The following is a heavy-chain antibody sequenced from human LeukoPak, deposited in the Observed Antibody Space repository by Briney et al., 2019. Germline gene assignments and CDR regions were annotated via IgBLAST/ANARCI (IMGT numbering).Heavy chain of an antibody. CDR2: IYYSGST. CDR3: ARGALRPGLDY. Sequence: SETLSLTCTVSGGSISSYYWSWIRQPPGKGLEWIGYIYYSGSTNYNPSLKSRVTISVDTSKNQFSLKLSSVTAADTAVYYCARGALRPGLDYWGQGTLVTVSS. D-gene: IGHD2-8*02. V-gene: IGHV4-59*01. J-gene: IGHJ4*02. CDR1: GGSISSYY.